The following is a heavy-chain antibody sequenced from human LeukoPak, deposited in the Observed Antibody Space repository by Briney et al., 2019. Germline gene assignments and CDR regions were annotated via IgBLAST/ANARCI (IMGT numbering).Heavy chain of an antibody. CDR3: AADGYNSARDG. Sequence: GASLTPSCAASAFSFNTYWMRWVRKAPGKGLEGVANTTQEVSEKDYMDTVRCRSTIYRDNAKSLLFLQMINLRAGDTAKYYCAADGYNSARDGWGQGTQVTVSS. D-gene: IGHD5-12*01. CDR1: AFSFNTYW. V-gene: IGHV3-7*01. J-gene: IGHJ4*02. CDR2: TTQEVSEK.